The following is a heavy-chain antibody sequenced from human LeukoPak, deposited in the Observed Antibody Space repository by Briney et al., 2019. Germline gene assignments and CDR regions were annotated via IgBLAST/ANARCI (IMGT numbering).Heavy chain of an antibody. V-gene: IGHV4-39*01. CDR1: GGSISSSSYY. D-gene: IGHD2-2*01. CDR3: ASSVYCSSTSCPDEGYYYMDV. CDR2: IYYSGST. Sequence: PSETLSLTCTVSGGSISSSSYYWGWIRQPPGKGLEWIGSIYYSGSTYYNPSLKSRVTISVDTSKNQFSLKLSSVTAADTAVYYCASSVYCSSTSCPDEGYYYMDVWGKGTTVTVSS. J-gene: IGHJ6*03.